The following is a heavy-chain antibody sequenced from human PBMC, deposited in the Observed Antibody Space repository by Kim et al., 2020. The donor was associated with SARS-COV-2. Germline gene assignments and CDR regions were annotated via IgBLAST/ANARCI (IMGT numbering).Heavy chain of an antibody. CDR2: IRSKAYGGTT. CDR1: GFTFGDYA. CDR3: TRMVRGVRATWYYYYGMDV. J-gene: IGHJ6*02. Sequence: GGSLRLSCTASGFTFGDYAMSWFRQAPGKGLEWVGFIRSKAYGGTTEYAASVKGRFTISRDDSKSIAYLQMNSLKTEDTAVYYCTRMVRGVRATWYYYYGMDVWGQGTTVTVSS. D-gene: IGHD3-10*01. V-gene: IGHV3-49*03.